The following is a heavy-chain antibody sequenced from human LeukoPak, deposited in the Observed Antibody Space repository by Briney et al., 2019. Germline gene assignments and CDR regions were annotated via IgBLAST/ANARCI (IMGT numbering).Heavy chain of an antibody. CDR3: AKCRSGRLVRLVVDY. V-gene: IGHV3-30*18. D-gene: IGHD6-19*01. J-gene: IGHJ4*02. Sequence: GGSLRLSCAASGFTFSSYGMHWVRQAPGKGLEWVAVISYDGSNKYYADSVKGRFTISRDNSKNTLYLQMNSLRAEDTAVYYCAKCRSGRLVRLVVDYWGQGTLVTVSS. CDR1: GFTFSSYG. CDR2: ISYDGSNK.